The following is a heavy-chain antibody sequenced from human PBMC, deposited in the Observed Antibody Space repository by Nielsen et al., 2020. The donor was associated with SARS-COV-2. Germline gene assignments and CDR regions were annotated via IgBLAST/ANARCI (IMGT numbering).Heavy chain of an antibody. J-gene: IGHJ5*02. V-gene: IGHV3-49*03. D-gene: IGHD2-21*02. CDR2: IRSTTFGGTT. CDR1: GFTFGDFA. CDR3: ARFPYCGGDCTGSWFDP. Sequence: GESLKISCTGSGFTFGDFAMSWFRQTPGKGLAWVGFIRSTTFGGTTEYAASVKGRFTISRDDSKSIAYLQLNSLKSEDTAVYHCARFPYCGGDCTGSWFDPWGQGTLVTVSS.